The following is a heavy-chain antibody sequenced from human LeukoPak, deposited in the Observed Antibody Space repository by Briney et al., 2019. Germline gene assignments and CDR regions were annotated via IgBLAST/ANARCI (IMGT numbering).Heavy chain of an antibody. J-gene: IGHJ4*02. D-gene: IGHD7-27*01. CDR1: GYTLTELS. CDR3: AKANWGSPDFDY. CDR2: FDPEDGET. V-gene: IGHV1-24*01. Sequence: ASVKVSCKVSGYTLTELSMHWVRQAPGKGLEWMGGFDPEDGETIYAQKLQGRVTMTEDTSTDTAYMELSSLRSEDTAVYYCAKANWGSPDFDYWGQGTLVTVSS.